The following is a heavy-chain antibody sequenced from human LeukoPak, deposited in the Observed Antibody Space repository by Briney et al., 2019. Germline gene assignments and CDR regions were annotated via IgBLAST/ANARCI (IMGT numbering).Heavy chain of an antibody. CDR3: ARERGDT. Sequence: GGSLRLSCAASGFTFSSYAMHWVRQAPGKGLEWVAVISYDGSNKYYADSVKGRFTISRDNSKNTLYLQMNSLRAEDTAVYYCARERGDTWGQGTLVTVSS. CDR2: ISYDGSNK. CDR1: GFTFSSYA. D-gene: IGHD2-21*01. V-gene: IGHV3-30-3*01. J-gene: IGHJ4*02.